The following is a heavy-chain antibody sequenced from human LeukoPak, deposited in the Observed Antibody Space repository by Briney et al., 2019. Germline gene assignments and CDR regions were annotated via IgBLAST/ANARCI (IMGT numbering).Heavy chain of an antibody. D-gene: IGHD4-17*01. CDR3: AREDGGDLGVWYFQH. V-gene: IGHV1-69*01. Sequence: SVKVSCKASGGTFSSYAISWVRQAPGQGLEWMGGIIPIFGTANYAQKFQGRVTITADESTSTAYMELSSLRSEDTAVYYCAREDGGDLGVWYFQHWGEGTLVTVSS. CDR2: IIPIFGTA. CDR1: GGTFSSYA. J-gene: IGHJ1*01.